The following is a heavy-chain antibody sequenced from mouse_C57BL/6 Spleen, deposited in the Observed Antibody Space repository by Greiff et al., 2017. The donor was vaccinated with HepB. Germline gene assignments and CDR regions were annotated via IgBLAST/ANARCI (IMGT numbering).Heavy chain of an antibody. V-gene: IGHV1-76*01. Sequence: QVQLQQSGAELVRPGASVKLSCKASGYTFTDYYINWVKQRPGQGLEWIARIYPGSGNTYYNEKFKGKATLTAEKSSSTAYMQLSSLTSEDSAVYFCARGDYEYYYAMDYWGQRTSVTVSS. CDR3: ARGDYEYYYAMDY. CDR1: GYTFTDYY. CDR2: IYPGSGNT. D-gene: IGHD2-4*01. J-gene: IGHJ4*01.